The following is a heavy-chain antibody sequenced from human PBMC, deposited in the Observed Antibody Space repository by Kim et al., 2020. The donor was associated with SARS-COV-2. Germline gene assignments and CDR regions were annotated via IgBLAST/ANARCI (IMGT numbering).Heavy chain of an antibody. D-gene: IGHD3-10*01. J-gene: IGHJ1*01. Sequence: YNTSIKSGVARSVDTAKNQFSLNLASVTAADTAVYYCARFGSGSYVGFQHWGQGTLVTVSS. V-gene: IGHV4-59*10. CDR3: ARFGSGSYVGFQH.